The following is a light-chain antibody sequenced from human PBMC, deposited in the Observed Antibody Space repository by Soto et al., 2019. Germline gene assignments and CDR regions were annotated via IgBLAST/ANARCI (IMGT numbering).Light chain of an antibody. CDR3: QQYHIYSGT. V-gene: IGKV1-5*03. CDR1: QTIDSW. Sequence: DVQITQSNSTLSASVGDRVTITCRASQTIDSWLAWYQQRPGKPPNLLIYKASTLASGVPSRFSGSGSGTEFTLTIDSLQPDDFATYYCQQYHIYSGTFGQGTKVDI. J-gene: IGKJ1*01. CDR2: KAS.